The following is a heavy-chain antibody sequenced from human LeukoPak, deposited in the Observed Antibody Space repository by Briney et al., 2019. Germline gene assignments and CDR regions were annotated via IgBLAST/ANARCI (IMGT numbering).Heavy chain of an antibody. CDR3: ARERGTYCGGDCYSWYFQH. V-gene: IGHV4-38-2*02. D-gene: IGHD2-21*02. CDR2: IYHSGST. J-gene: IGHJ1*01. Sequence: TSETLSLTCTVSGYSISSGYYWGWIRQPPGKGLEWIGSIYHSGSTYYNPSLKSRVTISVDTSKNQFSLKLSSVTAADTAVYYCARERGTYCGGDCYSWYFQHWGQGTLVTVSS. CDR1: GYSISSGYY.